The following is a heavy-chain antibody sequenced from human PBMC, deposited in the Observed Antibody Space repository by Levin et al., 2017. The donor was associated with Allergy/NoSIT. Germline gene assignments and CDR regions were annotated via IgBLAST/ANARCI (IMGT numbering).Heavy chain of an antibody. D-gene: IGHD2-15*01. J-gene: IGHJ4*02. Sequence: GSLRLSCAVYGGSFSGYYWSWIRQPPGKGLEWIGEINHSGSTNYNPSLESRVTISVDTSKNQVSLKLRSVSAADTAVDYCARGPICGGGSCYEDYWGQGTLVTVSS. V-gene: IGHV4-34*01. CDR1: GGSFSGYY. CDR2: INHSGST. CDR3: ARGPICGGGSCYEDY.